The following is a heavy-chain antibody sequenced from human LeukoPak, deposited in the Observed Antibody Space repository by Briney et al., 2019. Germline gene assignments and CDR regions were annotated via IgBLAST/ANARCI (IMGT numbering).Heavy chain of an antibody. Sequence: GASVKVSCKASGYTFTSYGISWVRQAPGQGLEWMGWISAYNGNTNYAQKLQGRVTMTTDTSTSTAYMELRSLRSDDTAVYYRARVFSPVLSGYGDGYFQHWGQGTLVTVPS. J-gene: IGHJ1*01. D-gene: IGHD3-22*01. CDR2: ISAYNGNT. V-gene: IGHV1-18*01. CDR1: GYTFTSYG. CDR3: ARVFSPVLSGYGDGYFQH.